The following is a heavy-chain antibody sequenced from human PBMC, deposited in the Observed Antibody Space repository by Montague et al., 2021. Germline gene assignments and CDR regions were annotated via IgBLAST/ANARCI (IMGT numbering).Heavy chain of an antibody. D-gene: IGHD2-21*01. CDR1: GFIFSNYA. Sequence: SLRLSCASSGFIFSNYAMGWVRLAPGEGLEWVSLIGGTSGVTTYADSVKGRFTISRDNSKSTLWLQLNSLRAEDAGVYYCGNSGGGGGSPRWAYWGQGTLVTVSS. J-gene: IGHJ4*02. CDR2: IGGTSGVT. V-gene: IGHV3-23*01. CDR3: GNSGGGGGSPRWAY.